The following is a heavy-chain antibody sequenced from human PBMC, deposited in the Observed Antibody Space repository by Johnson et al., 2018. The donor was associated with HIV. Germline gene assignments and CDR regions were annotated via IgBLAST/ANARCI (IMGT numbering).Heavy chain of an antibody. D-gene: IGHD4-23*01. CDR1: GFTFSDYY. V-gene: IGHV3-30*02. CDR2: IWYDGSNK. Sequence: VQLVESGGVVVQPGGSLRLSCAASGFTFSDYYMSWIRQAPGKGLEWVAVIWYDGSNKYYADSVKGRFTISRDNSKNTLFLQMNSLRPEDTAVYYCAKGFYYGGNSGAFDIWGQGTMVTVSS. CDR3: AKGFYYGGNSGAFDI. J-gene: IGHJ3*02.